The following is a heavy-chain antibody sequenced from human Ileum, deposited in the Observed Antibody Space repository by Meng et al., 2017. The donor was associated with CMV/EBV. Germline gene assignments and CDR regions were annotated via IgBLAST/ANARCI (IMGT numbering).Heavy chain of an antibody. J-gene: IGHJ4*02. Sequence: HVQLQQWGARLLKPSETLALLCAVYVGSFSGHYWSRIRQFPGKGLEWMGEINHSGSTNYNPSLKSRVTISADTSKKWFSLKVSSVTAADTAVYYCAREAVGVENGDYADYWGQGILVTVSS. CDR1: VGSFSGHY. V-gene: IGHV4-34*01. CDR3: AREAVGVENGDYADY. CDR2: INHSGST. D-gene: IGHD4-17*01.